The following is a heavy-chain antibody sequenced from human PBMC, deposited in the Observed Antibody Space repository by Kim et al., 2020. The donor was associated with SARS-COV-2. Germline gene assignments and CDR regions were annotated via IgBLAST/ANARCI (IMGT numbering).Heavy chain of an antibody. CDR2: ISAYNGNT. CDR1: GYTFTSYG. D-gene: IGHD4-17*01. J-gene: IGHJ4*02. Sequence: ASVKVSCKASGYTFTSYGISWVRQAPGQGLEWMGWISAYNGNTNYAQKLQGRVTMTTDTSTSTAYMELRSLRSDDTAVYYCARVPPHSNDYGGNSWGDYWGQGTLVTVSS. V-gene: IGHV1-18*04. CDR3: ARVPPHSNDYGGNSWGDY.